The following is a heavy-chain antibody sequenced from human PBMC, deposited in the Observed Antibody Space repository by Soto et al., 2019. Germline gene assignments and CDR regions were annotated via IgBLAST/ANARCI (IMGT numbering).Heavy chain of an antibody. CDR3: ARDIAAAGTIYYGMDV. Sequence: ASVEVSCKASGYTFTDYYMHLVRQAPGQGLEWMGWINPNSGGTNYAQKFQGWVTMTRDTSISTAYMELSRLRSDDTAVYYCARDIAAAGTIYYGMDVWGQGTTVTVSS. J-gene: IGHJ6*02. V-gene: IGHV1-2*04. CDR2: INPNSGGT. CDR1: GYTFTDYY. D-gene: IGHD6-13*01.